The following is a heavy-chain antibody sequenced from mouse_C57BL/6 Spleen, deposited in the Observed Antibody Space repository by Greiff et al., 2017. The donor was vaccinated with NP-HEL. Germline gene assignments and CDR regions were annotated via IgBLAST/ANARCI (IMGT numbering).Heavy chain of an antibody. J-gene: IGHJ2*02. Sequence: QVQLQQSGPELVKPGASVKISCKASGYSFSSSWMNWVKQRPGKGLEWIGRIYPGDGDTNYNGKFKSKATLTADKSSSQAYMQLSSLTSEDSAFYFCASGSSYSIDGWGQGTSITVSS. CDR1: GYSFSSSW. CDR3: ASGSSYSIDG. V-gene: IGHV1-82*01. CDR2: IYPGDGDT. D-gene: IGHD2-5*01.